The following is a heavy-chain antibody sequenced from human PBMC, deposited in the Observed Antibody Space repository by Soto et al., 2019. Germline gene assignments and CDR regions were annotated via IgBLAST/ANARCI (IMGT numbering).Heavy chain of an antibody. Sequence: GGSLRLSCAASGFIFENFGMSWVRQAPGKGLEWVSSISGSGFKKYYADSVKGRFTISRDNSKSTVYLELNDLSAEDTAVYHCAKNQGVELVPLATVDWFDPWGQGSVVTVYS. CDR1: GFIFENFG. D-gene: IGHD1-26*01. CDR2: ISGSGFKK. V-gene: IGHV3-23*01. CDR3: AKNQGVELVPLATVDWFDP. J-gene: IGHJ5*02.